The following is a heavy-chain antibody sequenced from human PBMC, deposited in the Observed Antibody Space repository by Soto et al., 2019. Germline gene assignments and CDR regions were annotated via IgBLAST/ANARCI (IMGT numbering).Heavy chain of an antibody. D-gene: IGHD6-19*01. CDR1: GGSISSSSYY. V-gene: IGHV4-39*01. J-gene: IGHJ1*01. Sequence: QLQLQESGPGLVKPSETLSLTCTVSGGSISSSSYYWGWIRQPPGKGLEGIGSLYYSGSTYYNPSLKRPVTMSVDTSKYQFSLKLSSVTAADTAVYYCASLFTLYSSGWYNRVGWFQHWGQGTMVTVAS. CDR2: LYYSGST. CDR3: ASLFTLYSSGWYNRVGWFQH.